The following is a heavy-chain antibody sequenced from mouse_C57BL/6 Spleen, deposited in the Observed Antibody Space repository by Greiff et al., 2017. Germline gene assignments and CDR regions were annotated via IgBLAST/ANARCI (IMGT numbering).Heavy chain of an antibody. V-gene: IGHV1-53*01. Sequence: QVQLKQPGAELVMPGASVKLSCKASGYTFTSYWMHWVKQRPGQGLEWIGNINPSNGGTNYNEKFKSKATLTVDKSSSTAYMQLSSLTSEDSAVYYCARGGLGGYFDYWGQGTTLTVSS. D-gene: IGHD4-1*01. J-gene: IGHJ2*01. CDR3: ARGGLGGYFDY. CDR1: GYTFTSYW. CDR2: INPSNGGT.